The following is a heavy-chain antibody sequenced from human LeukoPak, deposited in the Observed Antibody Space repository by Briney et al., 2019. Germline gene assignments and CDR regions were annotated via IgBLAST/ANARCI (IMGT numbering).Heavy chain of an antibody. CDR1: GGSISSYY. V-gene: IGHV4-59*01. CDR2: IYYSGTT. D-gene: IGHD6-13*01. J-gene: IGHJ4*02. Sequence: SETLSLTCTVSGGSISSYYWSWIRQPPGKGLEWIGYIYYSGTTNYNPSLKSRVTISVDTSKNQFSLKLSSVTAADTAVYRARGVYIAAAQYAYWGQGTLVTVSS. CDR3: ARGVYIAAAQYAY.